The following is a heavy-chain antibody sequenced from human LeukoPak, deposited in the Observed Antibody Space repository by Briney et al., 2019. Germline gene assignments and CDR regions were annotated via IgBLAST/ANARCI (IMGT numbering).Heavy chain of an antibody. CDR2: IYYSGST. V-gene: IGHV4-39*01. J-gene: IGHJ4*02. Sequence: SETLSLTCTVSGGSISSSSYYWGWIRQPPGKGLEWIGSIYYSGSTYYNPSLKSRVTISVDTSKNQFSLKLSSVTAADTAVYYCARLSSNYYGSGSYFDHWGQGTLVTVSS. D-gene: IGHD3-10*01. CDR3: ARLSSNYYGSGSYFDH. CDR1: GGSISSSSYY.